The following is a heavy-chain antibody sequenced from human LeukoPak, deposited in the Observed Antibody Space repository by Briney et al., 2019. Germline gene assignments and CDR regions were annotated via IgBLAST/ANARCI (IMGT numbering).Heavy chain of an antibody. CDR1: GGSISSSSYY. J-gene: IGHJ4*02. CDR3: ASPPRYSYRRVTWTYYFDY. CDR2: IYYSGST. V-gene: IGHV4-39*01. D-gene: IGHD5-18*01. Sequence: SETLSLTCTVSGGSISSSSYYWGWIRQPPGKGLEWIGSIYYSGSTYYNPSLKSRVTISVDTSKNQFSLKLSSVTAADTAVYYCASPPRYSYRRVTWTYYFDYWGQGTLVTVSS.